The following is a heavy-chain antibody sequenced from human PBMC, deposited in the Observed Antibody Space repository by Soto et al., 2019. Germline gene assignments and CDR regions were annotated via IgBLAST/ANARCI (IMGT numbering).Heavy chain of an antibody. V-gene: IGHV1-69*13. CDR3: VLGSSSDFPQDYFDY. D-gene: IGHD6-6*01. CDR2: ISPIFGTA. CDR1: GCTFSSYA. Sequence: SVKVSCKASGCTFSSYAISCVRQAPGQGLEWMGGISPIFGTANYAQKFQGRVTITADESTSTAYMELSSLRSEDTAVYYCVLGSSSDFPQDYFDYWGQGTLVTVSS. J-gene: IGHJ4*02.